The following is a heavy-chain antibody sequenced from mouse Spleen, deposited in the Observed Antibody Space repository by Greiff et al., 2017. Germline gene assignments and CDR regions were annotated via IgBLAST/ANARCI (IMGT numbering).Heavy chain of an antibody. D-gene: IGHD1-1*01. Sequence: EVQVVESGGGLVKPGGSLKLSCAASGFTFSSYAMSWVRQTPEKRLEWVATISSGGSYTYYPDSVKGRFTISRDNAKNTLYLQMSSLRSEDTAMYYCARTYYYGSSYDAMDYWGQGTSVTVSS. J-gene: IGHJ4*01. CDR3: ARTYYYGSSYDAMDY. V-gene: IGHV5-9-3*01. CDR1: GFTFSSYA. CDR2: ISSGGSYT.